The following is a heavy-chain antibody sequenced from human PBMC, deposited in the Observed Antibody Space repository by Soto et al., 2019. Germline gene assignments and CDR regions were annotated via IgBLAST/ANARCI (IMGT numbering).Heavy chain of an antibody. Sequence: GGSLRLSCAASVFTVSSNYMSWVRQAPGKGLEWVSVIYSGGSTYYADSVKGRFTISRDNSKNTLYLQMNSLRAEDTAVYYCARGMVRGVIPYYFDYWGQGTLVTVSS. J-gene: IGHJ4*02. CDR2: IYSGGST. V-gene: IGHV3-53*01. CDR3: ARGMVRGVIPYYFDY. D-gene: IGHD3-10*01. CDR1: VFTVSSNY.